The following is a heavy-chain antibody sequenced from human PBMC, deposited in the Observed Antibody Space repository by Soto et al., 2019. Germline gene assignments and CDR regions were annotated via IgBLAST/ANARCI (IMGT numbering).Heavy chain of an antibody. V-gene: IGHV5-10-1*01. CDR2: IDPSDSYT. CDR1: GYSFTSYW. D-gene: IGHD6-6*01. J-gene: IGHJ5*02. CDR3: ARQESYRSSSSSWFDP. Sequence: GESLKISCKGSGYSFTSYWISWVRQMPGKGLEWMGRIDPSDSYTNYSPSFQGHVTISADKSISTAYLQWSSLKASDTAMYYCARQESYRSSSSSWFDPWGQGTLVTVSS.